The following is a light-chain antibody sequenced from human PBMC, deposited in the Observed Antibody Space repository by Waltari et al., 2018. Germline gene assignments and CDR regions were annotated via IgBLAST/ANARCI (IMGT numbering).Light chain of an antibody. CDR2: DTS. V-gene: IGKV3-20*01. CDR1: QSISKY. CDR3: QKYGTLPAT. Sequence: EIVLTQSPGTLSLSPGERATLSCRASQSISKYLAWYQQKPDQAPRLLSYDTSTRATGIPDRFSGSGSGTDFSLTISRLEPEDFAVYYCQKYGTLPATFGQGTKVELK. J-gene: IGKJ1*01.